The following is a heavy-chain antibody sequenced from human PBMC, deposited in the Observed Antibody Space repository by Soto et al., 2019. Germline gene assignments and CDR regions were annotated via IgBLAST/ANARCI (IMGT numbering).Heavy chain of an antibody. D-gene: IGHD2-2*01. V-gene: IGHV3-21*01. J-gene: IGHJ5*02. CDR1: GFTFSSYS. CDR3: ARGADCISTSCYWFDP. Sequence: EVPLVESGGGLVKPGGSLRLSCAASGFTFSSYSMNWVRQAPGKGLEWVSSISSSSSYIYYADSVKGRFTISRDNAKNSLYLQMNSLRGEDTGVYYCARGADCISTSCYWFDPWGQGTLVTVSS. CDR2: ISSSSSYI.